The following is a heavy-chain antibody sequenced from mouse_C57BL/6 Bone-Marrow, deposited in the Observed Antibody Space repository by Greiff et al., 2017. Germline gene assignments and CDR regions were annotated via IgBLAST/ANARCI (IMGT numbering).Heavy chain of an antibody. Sequence: EVQRVESGGGLVQPGGSLKLSCAASGFTFSDYYMYWVRQTPEKRLEWVAYISNGGGSTYYPDTVKGRFTISRDNAKNTLYLQMSRLKSEDTAMYYCARHGGSSGYWFAYWGQGTLVTVSA. CDR1: GFTFSDYY. D-gene: IGHD3-2*02. V-gene: IGHV5-12*01. J-gene: IGHJ3*01. CDR3: ARHGGSSGYWFAY. CDR2: ISNGGGST.